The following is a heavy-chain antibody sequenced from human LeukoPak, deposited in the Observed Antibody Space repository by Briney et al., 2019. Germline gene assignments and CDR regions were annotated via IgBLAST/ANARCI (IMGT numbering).Heavy chain of an antibody. V-gene: IGHV1-69*13. Sequence: SVKVSCKASGYTFTSYGISWVRQAPGQGLEWMGGIIPIFGTANYAQKFQGRVTITADESTSTAYMELSSLRSEDTAVYYCAGTDSSGYYYVGIRFDYWGQGTLVTVSS. CDR1: GYTFTSYG. J-gene: IGHJ4*02. D-gene: IGHD3-22*01. CDR2: IIPIFGTA. CDR3: AGTDSSGYYYVGIRFDY.